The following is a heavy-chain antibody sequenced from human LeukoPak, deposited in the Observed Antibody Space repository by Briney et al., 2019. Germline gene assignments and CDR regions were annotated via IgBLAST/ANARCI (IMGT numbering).Heavy chain of an antibody. Sequence: GGSLRLSCAASGFTFSNYGMHWVRQAPGKGLEWLAAIFYDGSNTHYADTVKGRFTISRDNSKNTLYLQVNSLRAEDTAVYYCARETRFSRDAFDIWGQGTMVTVSS. J-gene: IGHJ3*02. CDR1: GFTFSNYG. CDR2: IFYDGSNT. V-gene: IGHV3-33*01. CDR3: ARETRFSRDAFDI. D-gene: IGHD3-3*01.